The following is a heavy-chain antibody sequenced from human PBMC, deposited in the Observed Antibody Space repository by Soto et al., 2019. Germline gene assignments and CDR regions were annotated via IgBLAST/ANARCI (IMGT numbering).Heavy chain of an antibody. V-gene: IGHV4-34*01. CDR3: ARRVTVTYYFDY. Sequence: QVQLQQWGAGLLKPSETLSLTCAVYGGSVRDYYWSWVRQPPGKGLEWIGEVNDRGGTNYDPSLKSRVTISVDTSKNQFSLRLTSVIAADTAVYYCARRVTVTYYFDYWGRGTPVTVPA. CDR2: VNDRGGT. CDR1: GGSVRDYY. J-gene: IGHJ4*02. D-gene: IGHD4-17*01.